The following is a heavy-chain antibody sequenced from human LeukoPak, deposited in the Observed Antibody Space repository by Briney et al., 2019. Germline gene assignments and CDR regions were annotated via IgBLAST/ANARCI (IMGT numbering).Heavy chain of an antibody. J-gene: IGHJ4*02. D-gene: IGHD2-21*01. V-gene: IGHV3-23*01. CDR1: GLNLNNYA. CDR3: AKGAAIDH. CDR2: VTGPGDTA. Sequence: PGGSLRLSCAASGLNLNNYAMNWVRQAPGKGLEWVAAVTGPGDTAYYADSVKGRFIILRDSFKDTLYLQMNRLGAEETALYYCAKGAAIDHWGQGTLVTVSS.